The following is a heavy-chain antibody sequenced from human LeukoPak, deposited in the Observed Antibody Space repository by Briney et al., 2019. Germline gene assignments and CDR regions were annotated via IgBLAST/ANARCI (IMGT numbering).Heavy chain of an antibody. CDR1: GYTFTGYY. D-gene: IGHD4-11*01. J-gene: IGHJ4*02. V-gene: IGHV1-2*02. Sequence: ASLKVSCKASGYTFTGYYIHWVRQAPGQGLEWMGWIIPNSGGTNYAQKFQGRVTMTRDTSISTAYMELSRLRSDDTAVYYCARDRSNYAGSYFFDYWGQGSLVTVSS. CDR3: ARDRSNYAGSYFFDY. CDR2: IIPNSGGT.